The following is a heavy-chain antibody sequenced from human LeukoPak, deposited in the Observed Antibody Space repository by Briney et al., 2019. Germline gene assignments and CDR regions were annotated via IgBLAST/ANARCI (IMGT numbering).Heavy chain of an antibody. CDR1: GFTFSSYG. CDR3: AKGDYGDYAGGYNWFDP. CDR2: ISYDGSNK. Sequence: PGGSLRLSCAASGFTFSSYGMHWVRQAPGKGLEWVAVISYDGSNKYYADSVKGRFTISRDNSKNTLYLQMNSLRAEDTAVYYCAKGDYGDYAGGYNWFDPWGQGTLVTVSS. D-gene: IGHD4-17*01. J-gene: IGHJ5*02. V-gene: IGHV3-30*18.